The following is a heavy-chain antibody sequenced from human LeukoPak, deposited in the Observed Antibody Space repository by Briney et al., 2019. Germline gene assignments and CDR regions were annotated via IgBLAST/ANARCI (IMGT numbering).Heavy chain of an antibody. CDR3: VVYDFWSGYPDY. V-gene: IGHV4-59*01. Sequence: SETLSLTCTVSGGSISSYYWTWIRQPPGKGLEWIGYIYYTGSTNLNPSLKSRVTISVDTSKNQFSLKLSSVTAADTAVYYCVVYDFWSGYPDYWGQGILVTVSS. J-gene: IGHJ4*02. CDR1: GGSISSYY. D-gene: IGHD3-3*01. CDR2: IYYTGST.